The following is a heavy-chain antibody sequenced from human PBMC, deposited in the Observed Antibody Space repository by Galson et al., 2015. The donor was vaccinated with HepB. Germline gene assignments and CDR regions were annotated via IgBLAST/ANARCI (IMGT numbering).Heavy chain of an antibody. J-gene: IGHJ6*02. CDR2: IYPDDSDT. V-gene: IGHV5-51*01. Sequence: QSGAEVKKPGESLKISCKGSGYNFADYWIGWVRQVPGKGPEWMGIIYPDDSDTRYSPSFQGQVTISVDKSISTAYVQWSSLRASDTAIYFCAKTQGIVSRSDYHGMAVWGPGTTVTVSS. CDR1: GYNFADYW. D-gene: IGHD1-26*01. CDR3: AKTQGIVSRSDYHGMAV.